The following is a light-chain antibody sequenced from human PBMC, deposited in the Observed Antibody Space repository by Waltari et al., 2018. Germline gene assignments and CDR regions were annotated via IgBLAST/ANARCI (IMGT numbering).Light chain of an antibody. Sequence: DIVLTHSPGTLSLSPGERATLSCRASQSVSSSYLAWYQQKPGQAPRLLMYGASSRATGIPDRFSGSGSGTDFTLTISRLEREDFAVYYCQQYGSSPYTFGQGTKLEIK. J-gene: IGKJ2*01. CDR1: QSVSSSY. CDR2: GAS. CDR3: QQYGSSPYT. V-gene: IGKV3-20*01.